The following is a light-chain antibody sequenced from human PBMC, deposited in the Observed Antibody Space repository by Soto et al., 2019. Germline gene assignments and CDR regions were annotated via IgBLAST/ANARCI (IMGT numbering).Light chain of an antibody. CDR1: SSNIGAGYG. CDR3: QSYDSSRSTFYV. Sequence: QSVLTQPPSVSGAPGQRVNISCTGSSSNIGAGYGVHWYQHLPGTAPKLLIYGNSNRPSGVPDRFSGSKSGTSASLAITGLQAEDEADYYCQSYDSSRSTFYVFGTGTKLTVL. CDR2: GNS. V-gene: IGLV1-40*01. J-gene: IGLJ1*01.